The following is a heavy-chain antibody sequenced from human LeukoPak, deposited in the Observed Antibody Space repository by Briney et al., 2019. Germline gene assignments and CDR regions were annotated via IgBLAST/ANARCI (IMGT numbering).Heavy chain of an antibody. CDR2: ISGSGGST. CDR3: AKGGGRYSYGYPFDY. Sequence: GGSLRLSCAASGSTFSSYAMSWVRQAPGKGLEWVSAISGSGGSTYYADSVKGRFTISRDNSKNTLYLQMNSLRAEDTAVYYCAKGGGRYSYGYPFDYWGQGTLVTVSS. V-gene: IGHV3-23*01. CDR1: GSTFSSYA. D-gene: IGHD5-18*01. J-gene: IGHJ4*02.